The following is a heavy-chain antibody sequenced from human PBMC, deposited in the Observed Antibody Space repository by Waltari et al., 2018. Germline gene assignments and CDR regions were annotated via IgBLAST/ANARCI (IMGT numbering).Heavy chain of an antibody. D-gene: IGHD2-15*01. CDR3: AIISEVVVAGLGFDY. Sequence: QLQLQESGPGLVKPSETLSLTCTVSGCSISSSSYYWGWIRQPPGKGLEWIGSIYYSGSTYYNPSLKSRVTISVDTSKNQFSLKLSSVTAADTAVYYCAIISEVVVAGLGFDYWGQGTLVTVSS. V-gene: IGHV4-39*01. CDR2: IYYSGST. J-gene: IGHJ4*02. CDR1: GCSISSSSYY.